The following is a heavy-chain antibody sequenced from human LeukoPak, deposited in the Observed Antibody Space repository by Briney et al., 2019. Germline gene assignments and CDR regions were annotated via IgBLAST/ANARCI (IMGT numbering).Heavy chain of an antibody. CDR2: IYTSGST. V-gene: IGHV4-4*07. Sequence: SETLSLTCTVSGGSIRSYYWSWIRQPAGKGLEWIGRIYTSGSTNYNPSLKSRVTMSVDTSKNQFSLKLSSVTAADTAVYYCARVAQYSWSPPLYYFDYWGQGTLVTVSS. CDR1: GGSIRSYY. CDR3: ARVAQYSWSPPLYYFDY. J-gene: IGHJ4*02. D-gene: IGHD1-20*01.